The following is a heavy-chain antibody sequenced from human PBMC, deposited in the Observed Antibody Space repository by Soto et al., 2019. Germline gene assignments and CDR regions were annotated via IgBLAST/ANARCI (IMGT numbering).Heavy chain of an antibody. V-gene: IGHV3-21*01. CDR2: ISSSSSYI. CDR1: GFTFSSYS. D-gene: IGHD2-15*01. CDR3: ARDVVTGDAFDI. Sequence: EVQLVESGGGLVKPGGSLRLSCAASGFTFSSYSMNWVRQAPGKGLEWVSSISSSSSYIYYADSVKGRFTISRDNAKNSLYLQMNSLRAEDTAVYYCARDVVTGDAFDIWGQGTMVTVSS. J-gene: IGHJ3*02.